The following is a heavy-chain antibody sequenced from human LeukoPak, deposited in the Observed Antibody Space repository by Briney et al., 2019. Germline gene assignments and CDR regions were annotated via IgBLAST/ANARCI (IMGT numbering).Heavy chain of an antibody. Sequence: SETLSLTCTVSGGSISSYYWSWIRQPPGKGLEWIGYIYYSGSTNYNPSLKSRVTISVDTSKNQFSLKLSSVTAADTAVYYCARLLSSGWYPGNAFDIWGQGTMVTVSS. V-gene: IGHV4-59*08. CDR2: IYYSGST. CDR1: GGSISSYY. CDR3: ARLLSSGWYPGNAFDI. D-gene: IGHD6-19*01. J-gene: IGHJ3*02.